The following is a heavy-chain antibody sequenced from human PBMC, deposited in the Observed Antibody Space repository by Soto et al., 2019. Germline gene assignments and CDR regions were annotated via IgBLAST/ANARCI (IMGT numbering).Heavy chain of an antibody. CDR1: GGTFSSYA. D-gene: IGHD1-26*01. Sequence: SVKVSCKASGGTFSSYAISWVRQAPGQGLEWMGGIIPIFGTANYAQKFQGRVTITADKSTSTAYMELSSLRSEDTAVYYCAIMVKSYSGSDYDYWGQGTRVTVSS. V-gene: IGHV1-69*06. CDR3: AIMVKSYSGSDYDY. CDR2: IIPIFGTA. J-gene: IGHJ4*02.